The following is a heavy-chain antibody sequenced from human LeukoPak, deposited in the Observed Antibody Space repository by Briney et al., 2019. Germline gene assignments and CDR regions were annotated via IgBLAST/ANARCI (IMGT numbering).Heavy chain of an antibody. V-gene: IGHV4-59*01. D-gene: IGHD3-16*01. J-gene: IGHJ3*02. CDR1: GGSISNYY. CDR2: LHYTGST. Sequence: SETLSLTYTVSGGSISNYYWNWIRQPPGKGLEWIGYLHYTGSTTYNPSLKSRVTISVDMSKNQFSLNLSSVTAADTAVYYCARFDYVWETHGMDAFDIWGQGTMVTVSS. CDR3: ARFDYVWETHGMDAFDI.